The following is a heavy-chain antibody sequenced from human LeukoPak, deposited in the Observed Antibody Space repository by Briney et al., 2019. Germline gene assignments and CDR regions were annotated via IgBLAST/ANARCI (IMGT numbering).Heavy chain of an antibody. J-gene: IGHJ4*02. CDR1: GYTFTSYD. Sequence: ASVKVSCMASGYTFTSYDIYWVRQAPGQGLEWMGWMNPNSGNTRYAQKFQGRVTMTRNTSISTAYMELSSLRSEDTAVYYCARDYGGNSDYFDYWGQGTLVTVSS. CDR3: ARDYGGNSDYFDY. CDR2: MNPNSGNT. V-gene: IGHV1-8*01. D-gene: IGHD4-23*01.